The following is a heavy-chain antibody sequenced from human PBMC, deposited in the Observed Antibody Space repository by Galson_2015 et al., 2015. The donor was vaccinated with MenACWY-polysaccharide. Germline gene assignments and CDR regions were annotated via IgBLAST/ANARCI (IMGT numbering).Heavy chain of an antibody. CDR1: GFTFSDYY. V-gene: IGHV3-11*01. CDR3: ARSAWFDI. Sequence: SLRLSCAASGFTFSDYYMSWIRQAPGKGLEWVSYISSGGGRIIDYADSVKGRFTISRDNAKNSLYLQMNSLRAEDTAVYYCARSAWFDIWGQGTMVTVSS. CDR2: ISSGGGRII. D-gene: IGHD6-25*01. J-gene: IGHJ3*02.